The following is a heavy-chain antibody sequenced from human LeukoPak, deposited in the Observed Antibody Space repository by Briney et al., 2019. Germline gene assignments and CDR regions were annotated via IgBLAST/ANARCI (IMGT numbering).Heavy chain of an antibody. D-gene: IGHD3-10*01. CDR3: ARDRRYYYGSGTLTIYNWFDP. Sequence: GGSLRLSCAASGFTFSSYAMSWVRQAPGKGLEWVSAISGSGGSTYYADSAKGRFTISRDNSKNTLYLQMNSLRAEDTAVYYCARDRRYYYGSGTLTIYNWFDPWGQGTLVTVSS. CDR2: ISGSGGST. CDR1: GFTFSSYA. J-gene: IGHJ5*02. V-gene: IGHV3-23*01.